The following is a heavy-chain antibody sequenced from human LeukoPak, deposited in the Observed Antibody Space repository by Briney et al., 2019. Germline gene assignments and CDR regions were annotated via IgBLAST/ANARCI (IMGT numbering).Heavy chain of an antibody. Sequence: GGSLRLSCAASGLTFSSYAMQWVRQAPGKGLEWVAVISYDGSNKYYADSVKGRFTIARDNSKNTLYLQMNSLRAEDTAVYYCARDLGGYEGYYYYGMDVWGQGATVTVSS. CDR1: GLTFSSYA. CDR2: ISYDGSNK. CDR3: ARDLGGYEGYYYYGMDV. V-gene: IGHV3-30-3*01. D-gene: IGHD5-12*01. J-gene: IGHJ6*02.